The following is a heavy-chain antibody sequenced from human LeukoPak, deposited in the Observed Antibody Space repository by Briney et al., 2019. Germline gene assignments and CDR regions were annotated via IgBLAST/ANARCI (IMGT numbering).Heavy chain of an antibody. J-gene: IGHJ4*02. Sequence: SETLSLTCTVSGGSISSSSYYWGWIRQPPGKGLEWIGSIYYSGSTNYNPSLKSRVTISVDTSKNQFSLKLSSVTAADTAVYYCARGLKGGVGFSFPHRAVYFDYWGQGTLVTVSS. V-gene: IGHV4-39*07. CDR3: ARGLKGGVGFSFPHRAVYFDY. CDR1: GGSISSSSYY. CDR2: IYYSGST. D-gene: IGHD3-16*01.